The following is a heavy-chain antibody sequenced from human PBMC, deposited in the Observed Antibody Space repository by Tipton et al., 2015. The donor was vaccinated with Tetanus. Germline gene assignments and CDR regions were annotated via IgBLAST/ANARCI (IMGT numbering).Heavy chain of an antibody. CDR3: ARRGRVFCTVTTVGLHYFDY. J-gene: IGHJ4*02. D-gene: IGHD4-11*01. Sequence: TLSLTCAVYGGSFSGYYWSWIRQPPGKGLEWIGEINHSGSTNYNPSLKSRVTISVDTSKNQFSLKLSSVTAADTAVYYCARRGRVFCTVTTVGLHYFDYWGQGTLVTVSS. V-gene: IGHV4-34*01. CDR2: INHSGST. CDR1: GGSFSGYY.